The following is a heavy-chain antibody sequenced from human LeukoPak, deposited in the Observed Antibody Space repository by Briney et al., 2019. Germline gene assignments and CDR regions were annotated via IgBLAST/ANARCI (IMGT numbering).Heavy chain of an antibody. V-gene: IGHV1-69*05. D-gene: IGHD3-10*01. J-gene: IGHJ4*02. Sequence: GSSVKVSCKASGGTFSSYAISWVRQAPGQGLEWMGGSIPIFGTANYAQKFQGRVTITTDESTSTAYMELSSLRSEDTAVYYCARTYYYGSGSYYSSKSYYFDYWGQGTLVTVSS. CDR3: ARTYYYGSGSYYSSKSYYFDY. CDR1: GGTFSSYA. CDR2: SIPIFGTA.